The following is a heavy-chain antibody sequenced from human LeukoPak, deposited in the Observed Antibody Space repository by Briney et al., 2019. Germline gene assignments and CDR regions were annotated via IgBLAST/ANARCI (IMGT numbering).Heavy chain of an antibody. Sequence: GGSLRLSCAASGFTFSNAWMSWVRQAPGKGLEWVGRIKSKTDGGTTDYAAPVKGRFTISRDDSKNTLYLQMNSLKTEDTAVYYCTTEYYDILTGYSGGPYYFDYWGQGTLVTVSS. CDR2: IKSKTDGGTT. V-gene: IGHV3-15*01. CDR1: GFTFSNAW. CDR3: TTEYYDILTGYSGGPYYFDY. D-gene: IGHD3-9*01. J-gene: IGHJ4*02.